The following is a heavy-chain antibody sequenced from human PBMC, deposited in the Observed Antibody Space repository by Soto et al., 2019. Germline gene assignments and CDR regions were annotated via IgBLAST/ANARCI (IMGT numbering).Heavy chain of an antibody. J-gene: IGHJ6*02. V-gene: IGHV5-10-1*01. CDR1: GYSFTSYW. CDR2: IDPSDSYT. CDR3: ARRVDTAMNYYGMDV. Sequence: PGESLKISCKGSGYSFTSYWITWVRQMPGKGLEWMGRIDPSDSYTNYSPSFQGHVTISADKSISTAYLQWSSLKASDTAMYYCARRVDTAMNYYGMDVWGQGTTVTVSS. D-gene: IGHD5-18*01.